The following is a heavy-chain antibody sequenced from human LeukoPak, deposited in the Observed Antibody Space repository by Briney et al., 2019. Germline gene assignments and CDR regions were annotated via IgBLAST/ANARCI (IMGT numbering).Heavy chain of an antibody. V-gene: IGHV3-30-3*01. CDR2: ISYDGNHK. D-gene: IGHD6-19*01. CDR1: GFTFSTFA. CDR3: ARDWLWVVDY. J-gene: IGHJ4*02. Sequence: QPGRSLRLSCAASGFTFSTFAMHWVRQAPGKGLEWLAAISYDGNHKFYANSVKGRFSMSRDNSGNTLFLQMSSLRPEDTAVYFCARDWLWVVDYWGQGTLVTVSS.